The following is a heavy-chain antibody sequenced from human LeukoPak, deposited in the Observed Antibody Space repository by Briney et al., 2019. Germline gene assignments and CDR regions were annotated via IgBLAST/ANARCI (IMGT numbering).Heavy chain of an antibody. J-gene: IGHJ6*03. Sequence: PGGSLRLSCAASGFTVSSNYMSWVRQAPGKGLEWVSVIYSGGSTYYADSVKGRFTISRDNSKNTLYLQMNSLRAEDTAVYYCAREDSSSYYYYMDVWGKGTAVTVSS. D-gene: IGHD6-13*01. V-gene: IGHV3-53*01. CDR2: IYSGGST. CDR3: AREDSSSYYYYMDV. CDR1: GFTVSSNY.